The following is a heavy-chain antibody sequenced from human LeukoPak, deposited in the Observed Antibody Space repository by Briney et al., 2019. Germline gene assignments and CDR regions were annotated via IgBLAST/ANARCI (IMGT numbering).Heavy chain of an antibody. V-gene: IGHV1-8*01. Sequence: ASVKVSCKASGYTFTSYDINWVRQATGQGREWMGWMNPNSGNTGYAQKFQGRVTMTRNTSISTAYMELSSLRSEDTAVYYCAREGSIAARRYYYYYMDVWGKGTTVTVSS. CDR3: AREGSIAARRYYYYYMDV. CDR2: MNPNSGNT. D-gene: IGHD6-6*01. CDR1: GYTFTSYD. J-gene: IGHJ6*03.